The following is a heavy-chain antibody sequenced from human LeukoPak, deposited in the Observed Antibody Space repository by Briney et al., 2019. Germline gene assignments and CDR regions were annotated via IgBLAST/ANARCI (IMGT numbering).Heavy chain of an antibody. D-gene: IGHD4-11*01. CDR2: IRYDGSNK. CDR3: ARGLVTTDPYYYYYYYMDV. CDR1: GFTFSSYG. J-gene: IGHJ6*03. V-gene: IGHV3-30*02. Sequence: GGSLRLSCAASGFTFSSYGMHWVRQAPGKGLEWVAFIRYDGSNKYYADSVKGRFTISRDNSKNTLYLQMNSLRAEDTAVYYCARGLVTTDPYYYYYYYMDVWGKGTTVTVSS.